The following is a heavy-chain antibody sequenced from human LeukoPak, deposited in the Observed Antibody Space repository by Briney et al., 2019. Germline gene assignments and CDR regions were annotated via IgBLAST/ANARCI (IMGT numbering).Heavy chain of an antibody. CDR1: GDSVSSNSAA. V-gene: IGHV6-1*01. CDR3: ARSSSDSSSWVKDFIGSDY. Sequence: SQTLSLTCAISGDSVSSNSAAWNWIRQSPSRGLEWLGRTYYRSKWYNDYAVSVKSRITINPDTSKNQFSLQLNSVTPEDTAVYYCARSSSDSSSWVKDFIGSDYWGQGTLVTVSS. D-gene: IGHD6-13*01. J-gene: IGHJ4*02. CDR2: TYYRSKWYN.